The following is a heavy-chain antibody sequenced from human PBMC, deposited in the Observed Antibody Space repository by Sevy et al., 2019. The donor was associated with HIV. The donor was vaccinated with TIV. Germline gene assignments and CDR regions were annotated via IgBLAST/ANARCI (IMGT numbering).Heavy chain of an antibody. CDR1: GFTFSSYG. V-gene: IGHV3-30*18. J-gene: IGHJ6*02. CDR2: ISYDGSNK. Sequence: GGSLRLSCAASGFTFSSYGMHWVRQAPGKGLEWVAVISYDGSNKYYADSVKGRFTISRDNSKNTLYLQMNSLRAEDTAVYYCAKENSNIVVVPAAPPDVWVQGTTVTVSS. D-gene: IGHD2-2*01. CDR3: AKENSNIVVVPAAPPDV.